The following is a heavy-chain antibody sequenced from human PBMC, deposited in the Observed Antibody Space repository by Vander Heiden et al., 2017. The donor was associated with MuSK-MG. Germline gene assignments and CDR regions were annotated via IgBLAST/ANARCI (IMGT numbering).Heavy chain of an antibody. CDR3: AKVHSSSWYSSFDAFDI. V-gene: IGHV3-9*01. Sequence: EVQLVGSGGGLVQPGRSLRLSCAASGFTFDDYAMHWVRQAPGKGLEWVSGISWNSGSIGYADSVKGRFTISRDNAKNSLYLQMNSLRAEDTALYYCAKVHSSSWYSSFDAFDIWGQGTMVTVSS. CDR1: GFTFDDYA. D-gene: IGHD6-13*01. J-gene: IGHJ3*02. CDR2: ISWNSGSI.